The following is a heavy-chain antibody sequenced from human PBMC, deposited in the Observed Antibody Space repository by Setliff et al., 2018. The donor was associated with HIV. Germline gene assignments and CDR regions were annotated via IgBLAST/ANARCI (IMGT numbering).Heavy chain of an antibody. D-gene: IGHD3-22*01. CDR3: ARGKYYYDSSGYYLPGY. J-gene: IGHJ4*02. Sequence: SETLSLTCAVYGGPFSGYYWNWIRQSPEKGLEWIGNINYKGTTYYNPSLESRVTISVDTSNNQFSLKLSSVTAADTAVYYCARGKYYYDSSGYYLPGYWGQGTLVTVSS. V-gene: IGHV4-34*01. CDR2: INYKGTT. CDR1: GGPFSGYY.